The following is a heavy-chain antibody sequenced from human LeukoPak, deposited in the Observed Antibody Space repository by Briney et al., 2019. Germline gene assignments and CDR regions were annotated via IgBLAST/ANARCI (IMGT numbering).Heavy chain of an antibody. CDR2: IIPIFGTA. CDR3: ARDPSLTLYSAFDI. CDR1: GGTFSSYA. V-gene: IGHV1-69*01. D-gene: IGHD2-21*01. Sequence: SVKVSCKASGGTFSSYAISWVRQAPGQGLEWMGGIIPIFGTANYAQKFQGRVTITADESTSTACMELSSLRSEDTAVYYCARDPSLTLYSAFDIWGQGTMVTVSS. J-gene: IGHJ3*02.